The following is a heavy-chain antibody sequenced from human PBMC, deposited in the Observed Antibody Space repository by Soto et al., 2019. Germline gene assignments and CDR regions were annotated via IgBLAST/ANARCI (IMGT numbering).Heavy chain of an antibody. J-gene: IGHJ3*02. CDR3: AKDFPVLVDILTGYSPSPFGAFDI. V-gene: IGHV3-23*01. Sequence: GGSLRLSCAASGFTFSSYAMSWVRQAPGKGLEWVSAISGSGGSTYYADSVKGRFTISRDNSKNTLYLQMNSLRAEDTAVYYCAKDFPVLVDILTGYSPSPFGAFDIWGQGTMVTVSS. CDR1: GFTFSSYA. D-gene: IGHD3-9*01. CDR2: ISGSGGST.